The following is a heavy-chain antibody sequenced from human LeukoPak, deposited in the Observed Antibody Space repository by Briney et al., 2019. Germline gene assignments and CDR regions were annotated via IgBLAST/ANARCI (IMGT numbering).Heavy chain of an antibody. CDR3: ARAAAAKTGVDNWFDP. V-gene: IGHV4-59*08. D-gene: IGHD6-13*01. CDR1: GGSISSYY. Sequence: SEILSLTCTVSGGSISSYYWSWIRQPPGKGLEWIGYIYYSGSTNYNPSLKSRVTISVDTSKNQFSLKLSSVTAADTAVYYCARAAAAKTGVDNWFDPWGQGTLVTVSS. J-gene: IGHJ5*02. CDR2: IYYSGST.